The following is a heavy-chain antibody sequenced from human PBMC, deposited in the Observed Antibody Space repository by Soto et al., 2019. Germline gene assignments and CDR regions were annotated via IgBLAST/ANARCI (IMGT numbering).Heavy chain of an antibody. CDR1: GFNMGEHD. CDR3: STESGLWRGIAFTAQVV. J-gene: IGHJ6*02. V-gene: IGHV3-11*01. D-gene: IGHD2-21*01. CDR2: ISTSGKTI. Sequence: QRQLVESGGGLVKPGGSLSLSCSASGFNMGEHDMNWIRQTPGKALEWVSYISTSGKTIKYADSVKGRFTISRDNANNSLFLQMNTLRAEDTALYHCSTESGLWRGIAFTAQVVWGQGTTVIVSS.